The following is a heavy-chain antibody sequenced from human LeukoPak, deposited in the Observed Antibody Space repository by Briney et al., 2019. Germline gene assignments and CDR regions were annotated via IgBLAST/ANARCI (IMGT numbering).Heavy chain of an antibody. CDR3: ARGGYCTNGVCSRTRAEYFQH. CDR2: ISYDGSNK. D-gene: IGHD2-8*01. V-gene: IGHV3-30-3*01. CDR1: GFTFSSYA. J-gene: IGHJ1*01. Sequence: PGGSLRLSCAASGFTFSSYAMHWVRQAPGKGLEWVAVISYDGSNKYYADSVKGRFTISRDNSKNTLYLQMNSLRAEDTAVYYCARGGYCTNGVCSRTRAEYFQHWGQGTLVTVSS.